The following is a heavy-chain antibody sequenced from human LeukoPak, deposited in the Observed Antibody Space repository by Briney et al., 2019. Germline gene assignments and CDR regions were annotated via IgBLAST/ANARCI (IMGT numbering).Heavy chain of an antibody. D-gene: IGHD2-15*01. J-gene: IGHJ6*03. CDR1: GGSISRYY. V-gene: IGHV4-59*01. CDR3: GRSVEGYCSGGSCYSSSYYMDV. Sequence: SETLSLTCTVSGGSISRYYWTWIRQPPGKGLEWIGYVYDSGSTNYNPSFKSRVTISVDKSKNQFSLKLSSATAADTALYYCGRSVEGYCSGGSCYSSSYYMDVWGKGTTVTVTS. CDR2: VYDSGST.